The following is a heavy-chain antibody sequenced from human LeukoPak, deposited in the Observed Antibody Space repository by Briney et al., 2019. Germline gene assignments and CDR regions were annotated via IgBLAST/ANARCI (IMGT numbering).Heavy chain of an antibody. J-gene: IGHJ6*03. Sequence: ASVKVSCKASGYTFTSYGISWVRQAPGQGLEWMGWISAYNGNTNYAQKLQGRVTMTTDTSTSTAYMELRSLRSDDTAVYYCARAAGYSSGWYTGYYYYMDVWGKGTTVTVSS. V-gene: IGHV1-18*01. CDR3: ARAAGYSSGWYTGYYYYMDV. CDR2: ISAYNGNT. CDR1: GYTFTSYG. D-gene: IGHD6-19*01.